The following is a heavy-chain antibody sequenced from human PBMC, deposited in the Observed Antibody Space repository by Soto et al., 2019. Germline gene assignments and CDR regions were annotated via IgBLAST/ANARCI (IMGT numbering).Heavy chain of an antibody. CDR3: ARANIAAAAYYFDY. D-gene: IGHD6-13*01. CDR1: GFTVSSNY. Sequence: HPGGSLRLSCAASGFTVSSNYMSWVRQAPGKGLEWVSVIYSGGSTYYADSVKGRFTISRDNSKNTLYLQMNSLRAEDTAVYYCARANIAAAAYYFDYWGQGTLVTVSS. J-gene: IGHJ4*02. CDR2: IYSGGST. V-gene: IGHV3-53*01.